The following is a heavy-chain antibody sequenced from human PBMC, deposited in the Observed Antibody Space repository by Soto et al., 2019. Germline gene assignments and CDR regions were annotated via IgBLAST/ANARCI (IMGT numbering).Heavy chain of an antibody. V-gene: IGHV4-39*01. J-gene: IGHJ4*01. CDR1: GGSISSSSYY. Sequence: QLQLQESGPGLVKPSETLSLTCTVSGGSISSSSYYWGWIRQPPGKGLEWIGSIYYSGSTYYNPSLKSRVTISVDTSKNQFSLKLSSVTAADTAVYYCAASYSSCWPYYFDYWGHGTLVTVSS. D-gene: IGHD6-13*01. CDR2: IYYSGST. CDR3: AASYSSCWPYYFDY.